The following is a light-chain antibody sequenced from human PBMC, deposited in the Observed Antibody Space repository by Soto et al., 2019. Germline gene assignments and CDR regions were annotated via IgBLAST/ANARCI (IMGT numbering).Light chain of an antibody. CDR2: GAS. CDR3: QQSYIIPLT. V-gene: IGKV1-39*01. CDR1: QSISSY. J-gene: IGKJ4*01. Sequence: DIQMTQSPSSLSASEGDRVTITCRASQSISSYLNWYQQKPGKAPKLLIYGASTLQSGVPSRFSGSGSGTDFTLTISTLQPEDFATYYCQQSYIIPLTFGGGTKV.